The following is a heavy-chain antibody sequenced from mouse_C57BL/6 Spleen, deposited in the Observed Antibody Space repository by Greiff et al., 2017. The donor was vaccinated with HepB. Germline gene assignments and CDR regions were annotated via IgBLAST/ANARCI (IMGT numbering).Heavy chain of an antibody. D-gene: IGHD2-12*01. Sequence: EVKLVESGGGLVKPGGSLKLSCAASGFTFSDYGMHWVRQAPEKGLEWVAYISSGSSTIYYADTVKGRFTISRDNAKNPLFLQMTSLRSEDTAMYYCAKGYYSAGGQGTSVTVSS. V-gene: IGHV5-17*01. J-gene: IGHJ4*01. CDR3: AKGYYSA. CDR1: GFTFSDYG. CDR2: ISSGSSTI.